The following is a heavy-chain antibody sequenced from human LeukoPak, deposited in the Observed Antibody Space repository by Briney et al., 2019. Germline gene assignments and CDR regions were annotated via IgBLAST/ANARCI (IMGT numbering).Heavy chain of an antibody. CDR1: GYTFTGYY. CDR3: AKDRRGYGQNPHFDY. V-gene: IGHV1-2*02. D-gene: IGHD5-18*01. CDR2: INPNSGGT. Sequence: ASVKVSCKASGYTFTGYYMHWVRQAPGQGLEWMGWINPNSGGTNYAQKFQGRVTMTRDTSISTAHMELSRLRSDDTAVYYCAKDRRGYGQNPHFDYWGQGTLVTVSS. J-gene: IGHJ4*02.